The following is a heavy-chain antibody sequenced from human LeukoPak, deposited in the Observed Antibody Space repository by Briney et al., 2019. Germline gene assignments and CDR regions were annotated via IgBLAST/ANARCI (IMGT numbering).Heavy chain of an antibody. D-gene: IGHD6-13*01. CDR1: GYTFTGYY. J-gene: IGHJ3*02. V-gene: IGHV1-2*06. Sequence: ASVKVSCKASGYTFTGYYMHWVRQAPGQGLEWMGRINPNSGGTNYAQKFQGRVTMTRDTSISTAYMELSRLRSDDTAVYYCARYAAALPDAFDIWGQGTMVTVSS. CDR2: INPNSGGT. CDR3: ARYAAALPDAFDI.